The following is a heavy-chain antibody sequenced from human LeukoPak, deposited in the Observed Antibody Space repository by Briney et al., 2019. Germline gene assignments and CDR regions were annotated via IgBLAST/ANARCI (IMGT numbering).Heavy chain of an antibody. D-gene: IGHD3-16*02. CDR3: ARESYRLLDAFDI. V-gene: IGHV4-38-2*02. Sequence: SETLSLTCTVSGYSISSGYYWGWIRQPPGKGLEWIGSIYHSGSTYYNPSLKSRVTISVDTSKNQFSLKLSSVTAADTAVYYCARESYRLLDAFDIWGQGTMVTVSS. CDR1: GYSISSGYY. J-gene: IGHJ3*02. CDR2: IYHSGST.